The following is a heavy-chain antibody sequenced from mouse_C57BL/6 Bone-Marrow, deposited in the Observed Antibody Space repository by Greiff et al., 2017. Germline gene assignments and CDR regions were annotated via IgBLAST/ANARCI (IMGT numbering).Heavy chain of an antibody. J-gene: IGHJ2*01. V-gene: IGHV1-80*01. CDR1: GYAFSSYW. D-gene: IGHD3-3*01. CDR3: ARGGPPYYFDY. CDR2: IYPGDGDT. Sequence: QVQLQQSGAELVKPGASVKISCKASGYAFSSYWMNWVKQRPGKGLEWIGQIYPGDGDTNYNGKFKGKATLTADKSSSTAYMQLSSLTSEDSAVYFCARGGPPYYFDYWGQGTTLTGSS.